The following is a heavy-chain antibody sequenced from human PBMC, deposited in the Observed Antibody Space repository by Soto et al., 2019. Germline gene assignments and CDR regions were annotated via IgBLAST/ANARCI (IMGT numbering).Heavy chain of an antibody. CDR2: INPNSGGT. CDR1: GYTFTGYY. V-gene: IGHV1-2*04. Sequence: GASVKVSCKASGYTFTGYYMHWVRQAPGQGLEWMGWINPNSGGTNYAQKFQGWVTMTRDTPISTAYMELSRLRSDDTAVYYCARALGYCSGGSCYPEYYFDYWGQGTLVTVSS. CDR3: ARALGYCSGGSCYPEYYFDY. J-gene: IGHJ4*02. D-gene: IGHD2-15*01.